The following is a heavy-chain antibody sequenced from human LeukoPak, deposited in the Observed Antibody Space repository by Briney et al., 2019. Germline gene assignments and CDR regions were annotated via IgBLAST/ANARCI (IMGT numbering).Heavy chain of an antibody. CDR2: ISTSNSYI. Sequence: GGSLRLSCAASGFTFSSSAMNWVRQAPGKGLEWDSSISTSNSYIYYADSLTGRFTISRDNAKNSLYLQMNSLRAEDTAVYYCARGPSGYHNTGGQGTLVTVSS. J-gene: IGHJ4*02. V-gene: IGHV3-21*01. CDR3: ARGPSGYHNT. D-gene: IGHD5-12*01. CDR1: GFTFSSSA.